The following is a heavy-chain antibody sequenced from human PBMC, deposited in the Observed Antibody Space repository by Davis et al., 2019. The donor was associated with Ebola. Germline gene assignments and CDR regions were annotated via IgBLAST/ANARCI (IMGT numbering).Heavy chain of an antibody. CDR2: IYPGDPDT. CDR3: ARQGRITMIVVAPNDAFDI. J-gene: IGHJ3*02. D-gene: IGHD3-22*01. Sequence: GESLKISCKGSGYSFTSYWIGWVRQMPGKGLEWMGIIYPGDPDTRYSPSFQGQVTISADKSISTAYLQWSSLNASDTAMYYCARQGRITMIVVAPNDAFDIWGQGTMVTVSS. V-gene: IGHV5-51*01. CDR1: GYSFTSYW.